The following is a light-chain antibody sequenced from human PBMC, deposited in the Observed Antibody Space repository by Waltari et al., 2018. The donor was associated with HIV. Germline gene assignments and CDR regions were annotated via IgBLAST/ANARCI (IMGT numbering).Light chain of an antibody. V-gene: IGKV1-39*01. CDR2: AAS. CDR3: QHSRT. CDR1: QAISTN. Sequence: DIQMTQSPSSVSASVGDRVTITCRTSQAISTNLSWYQHKPGKAPKLLIYAASSLQSGVPSRFSGGGSGTHFTLTITSLQPEDFTTYYCQHSRTFGQGTKVE. J-gene: IGKJ1*01.